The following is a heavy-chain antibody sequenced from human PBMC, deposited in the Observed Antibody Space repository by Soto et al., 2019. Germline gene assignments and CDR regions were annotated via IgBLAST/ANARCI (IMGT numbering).Heavy chain of an antibody. Sequence: SETLSLTCAISGDSVSSNTAAWNWIRSSPSRGLEWLGRTYYRSNWRHDYAVSVRSRITVNPDTSKNHFSLQLNSVTPDDTAVYYCARGVAGSGFDLWGQGTLVTVSS. J-gene: IGHJ4*02. CDR3: ARGVAGSGFDL. V-gene: IGHV6-1*01. D-gene: IGHD6-19*01. CDR1: GDSVSSNTAA. CDR2: TYYRSNWRH.